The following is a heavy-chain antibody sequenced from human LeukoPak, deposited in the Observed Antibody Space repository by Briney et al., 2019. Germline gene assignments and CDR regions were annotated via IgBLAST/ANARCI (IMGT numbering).Heavy chain of an antibody. V-gene: IGHV3-66*01. CDR1: GFTVSSNY. Sequence: GGSLRLSCAASGFTVSSNYMSWVRQAPGKGLEWVSDIYSGGSTYYADSVKGRFTISRDNSKNTLYLQMNSLRAEDTAVYYCARDLVRQQLVNYFDYWGQGTLVTVSS. D-gene: IGHD6-13*01. J-gene: IGHJ4*02. CDR3: ARDLVRQQLVNYFDY. CDR2: IYSGGST.